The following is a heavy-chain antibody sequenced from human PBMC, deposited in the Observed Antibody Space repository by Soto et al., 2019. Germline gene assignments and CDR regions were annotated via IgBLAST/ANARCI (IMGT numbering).Heavy chain of an antibody. CDR3: ARGRYGDY. J-gene: IGHJ4*02. Sequence: QVHLVQSGAEVKNPGAPVMVSCRGPGYDFTTYGITGVRQAPGQGLEWMAWISAHNGKTNYAPNLQGRVTVTRDTSTSTAYIELRSLRSDDTAVYYCARGRYGDYWGQGALVTVSS. V-gene: IGHV1-18*01. CDR1: GYDFTTYG. D-gene: IGHD1-1*01. CDR2: ISAHNGKT.